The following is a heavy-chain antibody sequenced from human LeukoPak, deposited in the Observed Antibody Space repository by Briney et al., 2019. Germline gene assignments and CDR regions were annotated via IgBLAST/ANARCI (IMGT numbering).Heavy chain of an antibody. V-gene: IGHV3-23*01. CDR3: AKDDYDSSGYYLDYFDY. CDR2: ISGSGDNT. CDR1: GFTFSSYA. Sequence: PGGSLRLSCAASGFTFSSYAINWVRQAPGKGLEWVSEISGSGDNTYYADSVKGRFTISRDNSKNTLYLQMNSLRAEDTAVYYCAKDDYDSSGYYLDYFDYWGQGTLVTVSS. J-gene: IGHJ4*02. D-gene: IGHD3-22*01.